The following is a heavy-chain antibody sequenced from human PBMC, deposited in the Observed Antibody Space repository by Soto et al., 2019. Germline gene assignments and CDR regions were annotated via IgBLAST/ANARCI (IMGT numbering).Heavy chain of an antibody. Sequence: QVQLVESGGGLVKPGGSLRPSCAVSGFTFSDYYMTWIRQAPGKGLEWVSYISSSTSHTNYADSVKGRFTISRDNAKNSLFLQMTSLRAEDTAVYYCARGRGAAADYFDFWGQGTLVTVSS. V-gene: IGHV3-11*05. CDR1: GFTFSDYY. J-gene: IGHJ4*02. D-gene: IGHD6-13*01. CDR3: ARGRGAAADYFDF. CDR2: ISSSTSHT.